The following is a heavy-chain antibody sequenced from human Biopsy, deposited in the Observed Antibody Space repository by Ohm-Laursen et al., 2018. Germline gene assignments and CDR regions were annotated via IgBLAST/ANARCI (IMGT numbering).Heavy chain of an antibody. D-gene: IGHD3-9*01. CDR1: GGTFSNYG. Sequence: PSVKVSCKVPGGTFSNYGVNWVRQAPGQGLEWLGGNIPILGTGNYAQKFQDRVTVAADTSTSTATMELRSLRSDDTAVYYCATKLTGYFHHWGQGTLVIVSS. J-gene: IGHJ1*01. CDR2: NIPILGTG. V-gene: IGHV1-69*06. CDR3: ATKLTGYFHH.